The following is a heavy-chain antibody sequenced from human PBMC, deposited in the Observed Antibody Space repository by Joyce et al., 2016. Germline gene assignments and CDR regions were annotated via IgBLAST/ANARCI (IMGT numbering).Heavy chain of an antibody. CDR2: ISDTSYYR. CDR1: GSTFSTSS. D-gene: IGHD3-16*01. Sequence: QLVESGGGVVKPGGSLRLSCEASGSTFSTSSMSWFRQAPGKWLEWVAAISDTSYYRFHAETVRGRFTVSRDNAKKTLYLQMNSLRAEDSAVFYCARGGISYYYAMDVWGQGTTVTVSS. V-gene: IGHV3-21*01. CDR3: ARGGISYYYAMDV. J-gene: IGHJ6*02.